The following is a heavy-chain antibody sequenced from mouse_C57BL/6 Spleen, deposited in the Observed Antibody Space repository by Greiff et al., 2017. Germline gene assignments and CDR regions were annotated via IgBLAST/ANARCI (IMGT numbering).Heavy chain of an antibody. Sequence: QVQLKQSGAELVRPGASVKLSCKASGYTFTNYYINWVKQRPGQGLEWIARIYPGSGNTYYNEKFKGKATLTAEKSSSTAYMQLSSLTSEDSAVYFCAREGDYYGSSYVGYYAMDYWGQGTSVTVSS. J-gene: IGHJ4*01. CDR3: AREGDYYGSSYVGYYAMDY. D-gene: IGHD1-1*01. V-gene: IGHV1-76*01. CDR1: GYTFTNYY. CDR2: IYPGSGNT.